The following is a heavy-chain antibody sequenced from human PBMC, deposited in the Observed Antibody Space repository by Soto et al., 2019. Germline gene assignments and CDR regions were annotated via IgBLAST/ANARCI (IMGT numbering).Heavy chain of an antibody. CDR2: IIAYNGNT. CDR1: GFTFTSSG. CDR3: ARDLTIFGLAPY. J-gene: IGHJ4*02. V-gene: IGHV1-18*01. Sequence: ASVKVSCKASGFTFTSSGIHWVRQAPGQRLEWMGWIIAYNGNTNYAQKHQGRVTITTDTSTSTAYMELRSLRSDDTAVYYCARDLTIFGLAPYWGQGTLVTVSS. D-gene: IGHD3-3*01.